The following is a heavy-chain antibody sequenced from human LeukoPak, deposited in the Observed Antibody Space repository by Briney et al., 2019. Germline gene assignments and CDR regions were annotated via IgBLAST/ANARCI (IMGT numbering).Heavy chain of an antibody. V-gene: IGHV3-7*01. D-gene: IGHD3-3*01. CDR1: GFTFSSYW. J-gene: IGHJ4*02. CDR2: IKQDGSEK. Sequence: PGGSLRLSCAASGFTFSSYWMSWVRQAPGKGLEWVANIKQDGSEKYYVDSVKGRFTISRDNAKNSLYLQMNSLRAEDTAVYYCARVHYDFWSGYSDYFDYWGQGTLVTVSS. CDR3: ARVHYDFWSGYSDYFDY.